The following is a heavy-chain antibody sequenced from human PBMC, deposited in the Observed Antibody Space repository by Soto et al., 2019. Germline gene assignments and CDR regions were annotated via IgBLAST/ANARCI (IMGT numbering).Heavy chain of an antibody. D-gene: IGHD3-22*01. CDR1: GFTFSSYG. CDR2: ISYDGSNK. V-gene: IGHV3-30*03. J-gene: IGHJ3*02. CDR3: ARGPRITMIVVDDAFDI. Sequence: GGSLRLSCAAAGFTFSSYGMHWVRQAPGKGLEWVAVISYDGSNKYYADSVKGRFTISRDNSKNTLYLQMGSLRAEDMAVYYCARGPRITMIVVDDAFDIWGQGTMVTVSS.